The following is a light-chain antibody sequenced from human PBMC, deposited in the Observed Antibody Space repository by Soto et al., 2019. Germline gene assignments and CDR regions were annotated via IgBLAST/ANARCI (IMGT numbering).Light chain of an antibody. V-gene: IGLV4-69*01. CDR1: TGHISYA. J-gene: IGLJ2*01. Sequence: QPVLTQSTSASASLGASVKLTRTRTTGHISYAISWHQHLPEKGPRYLMKLNSDGSHSKGDGIPDRFSGSSSGAERYLTISSLQSEDEADYYCQTWGTALQVFCGGTKLTV. CDR2: LNSDGSH. CDR3: QTWGTALQV.